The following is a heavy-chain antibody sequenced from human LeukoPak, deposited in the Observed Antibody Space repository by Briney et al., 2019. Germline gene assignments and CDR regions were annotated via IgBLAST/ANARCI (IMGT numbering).Heavy chain of an antibody. CDR2: IDPDTGDT. CDR3: ARAGHNSNSGGYDF. CDR1: GYTFIDHY. V-gene: IGHV1-2*02. Sequence: GASVKVSCKPSGYTFIDHYLHWVRQAPGQGLESLGWIDPDTGDTNYPQKFQGRVTMTRDTSISTAYMELNRLRSDDTAVYYCARAGHNSNSGGYDFWGLGTLVTVS. J-gene: IGHJ4*02. D-gene: IGHD3-22*01.